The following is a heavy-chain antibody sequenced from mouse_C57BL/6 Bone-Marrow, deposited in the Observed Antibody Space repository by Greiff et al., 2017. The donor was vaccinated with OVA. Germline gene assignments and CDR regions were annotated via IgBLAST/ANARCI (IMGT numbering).Heavy chain of an antibody. V-gene: IGHV5-6*01. CDR3: ARQGYGYDRGAFAY. CDR1: GFTFSSYG. CDR2: ISSGGSYT. Sequence: EVQWVESGGDLVKPGGSLKLSCAASGFTFSSYGMSWVRQTPDKRLEWVATISSGGSYTYYPDSVKGRFTISRDNAKNTLYLQMSSRKSEDTAMYYCARQGYGYDRGAFAYWGQGTLVTVSA. D-gene: IGHD2-2*01. J-gene: IGHJ3*01.